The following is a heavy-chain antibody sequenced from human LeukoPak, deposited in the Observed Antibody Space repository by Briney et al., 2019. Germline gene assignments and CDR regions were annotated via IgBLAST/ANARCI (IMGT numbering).Heavy chain of an antibody. Sequence: ASVKVSCKASGGTFSSYAISWVRQAPGQGLEWMGEIIPIFGTATYAQKFQGRVTITADESTSTAYMELSSLRSEDTAVYCCASLSSSSNYYYYMDVWGKGTTVTVSS. J-gene: IGHJ6*03. CDR2: IIPIFGTA. CDR1: GGTFSSYA. V-gene: IGHV1-69*13. D-gene: IGHD6-6*01. CDR3: ASLSSSSNYYYYMDV.